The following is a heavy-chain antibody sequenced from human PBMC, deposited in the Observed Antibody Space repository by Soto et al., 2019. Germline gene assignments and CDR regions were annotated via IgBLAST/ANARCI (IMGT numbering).Heavy chain of an antibody. CDR1: GGSISSRSYY. Sequence: SETLSLTGTFSGGSISSRSYYWVWIRQPPGKGLEWIGSIYYSGSTYYNPSLKSRVTISVDTSKNQFSLKLSSVTAADTAVYYCARHGTGTRFGVDVWGQGTTVTVSS. CDR3: ARHGTGTRFGVDV. CDR2: IYYSGST. D-gene: IGHD3-10*01. V-gene: IGHV4-39*01. J-gene: IGHJ6*02.